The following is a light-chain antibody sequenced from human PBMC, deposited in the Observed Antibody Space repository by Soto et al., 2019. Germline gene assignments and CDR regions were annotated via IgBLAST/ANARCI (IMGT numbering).Light chain of an antibody. V-gene: IGKV1-5*01. J-gene: IGKJ2*01. CDR3: QQYDSSSPT. CDR1: QNISVW. CDR2: DAS. Sequence: DIQMTQSPSTLSASVGDGVTITCRASQNISVWLAWYQQRPGKAPKFLIYDASSLETGVPSRFSGSGSGTEFTLTIRSLQPDDFATYYCQQYDSSSPTFGQGTELEIK.